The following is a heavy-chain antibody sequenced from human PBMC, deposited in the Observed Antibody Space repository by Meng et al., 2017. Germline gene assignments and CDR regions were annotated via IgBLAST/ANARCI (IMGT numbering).Heavy chain of an antibody. J-gene: IGHJ4*02. CDR2: INHSGST. D-gene: IGHD3-3*01. Sequence: SETLSLTCAVYGGSFSGYYWSWIRQPPGKGLEWIGEINHSGSTNYNPSLKSRVTISVDTSKNQFSLELSSVTAADTAVYYCARGKGSDFWSGYYGYYFDYWGQGTLVTVSS. CDR1: GGSFSGYY. CDR3: ARGKGSDFWSGYYGYYFDY. V-gene: IGHV4-34*01.